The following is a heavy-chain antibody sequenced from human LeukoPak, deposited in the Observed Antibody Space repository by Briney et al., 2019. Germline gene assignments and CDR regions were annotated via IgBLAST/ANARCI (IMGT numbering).Heavy chain of an antibody. CDR3: ARVRAGYCTSTSCYTGMDV. Sequence: GGSLGLSCAASGFTFRNYVIHWVRQAPGKGLEWVALISYDGSNEYYADSVRGRFTISRDNSKFTLYMQMNSLRAEDTAVYYCARVRAGYCTSTSCYTGMDVWGQGTTVTVSS. D-gene: IGHD2-2*01. J-gene: IGHJ6*02. CDR1: GFTFRNYV. V-gene: IGHV3-30*04. CDR2: ISYDGSNE.